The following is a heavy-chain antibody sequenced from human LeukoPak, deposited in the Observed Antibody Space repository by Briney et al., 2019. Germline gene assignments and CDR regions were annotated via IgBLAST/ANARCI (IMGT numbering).Heavy chain of an antibody. D-gene: IGHD4-23*01. Sequence: PGGSLRLSCAASGFTFSSYSMNWVRQAPGKGLEWVSSISSSSSYIYYADSVKGRFTISRDNAKNSLYLQMNSLRAEDTAVYYCAKGSLRWSHFDYWGQGTLVTVSS. CDR1: GFTFSSYS. J-gene: IGHJ4*02. CDR3: AKGSLRWSHFDY. CDR2: ISSSSSYI. V-gene: IGHV3-21*01.